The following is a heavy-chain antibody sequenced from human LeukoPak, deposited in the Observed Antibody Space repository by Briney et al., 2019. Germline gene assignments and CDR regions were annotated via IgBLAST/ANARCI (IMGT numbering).Heavy chain of an antibody. CDR3: ARGGGYCSSTSCYTLDY. Sequence: PGGSLRLSCAASGFTFSNAWMSWVRQAPGKGLEWVGRIKSKTDGGTTDYAAPVKGRFTISRDDSKNTLYLQMNSLKTEDTAVYYCARGGGYCSSTSCYTLDYWGQGTLVTVSS. J-gene: IGHJ4*02. D-gene: IGHD2-2*02. CDR2: IKSKTDGGTT. V-gene: IGHV3-15*01. CDR1: GFTFSNAW.